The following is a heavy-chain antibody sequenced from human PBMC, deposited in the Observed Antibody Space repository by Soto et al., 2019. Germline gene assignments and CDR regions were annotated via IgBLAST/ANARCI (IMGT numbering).Heavy chain of an antibody. D-gene: IGHD3-3*01. V-gene: IGHV1-18*04. CDR2: ISAYNGNT. Sequence: ASVKVSCKASGYTFTSYGISWVRQAPGQGLEWMGWISAYNGNTNYAQKLQGRVTMTTDTSTSTAYMELRSLRSDDTAVYYCAREYDFWSGPPRWFDPWGPGTLVTVSS. J-gene: IGHJ5*02. CDR1: GYTFTSYG. CDR3: AREYDFWSGPPRWFDP.